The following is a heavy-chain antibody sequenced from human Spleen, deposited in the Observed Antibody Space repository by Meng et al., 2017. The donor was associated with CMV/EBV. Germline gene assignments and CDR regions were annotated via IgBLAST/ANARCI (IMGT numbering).Heavy chain of an antibody. D-gene: IGHD2-2*01. CDR3: ARGFPAGVPAAIGDYYYGMDV. Sequence: GESLKISCAASGFTFSSYAMHWVRQAPGKGLEWVAVISYDGSNKYYADSVKGRFTISRDNSKNTLYLQMNSLRAEDTAVYYCARGFPAGVPAAIGDYYYGMDVWGQGTTVTVSS. CDR1: GFTFSSYA. CDR2: ISYDGSNK. V-gene: IGHV3-30*04. J-gene: IGHJ6*02.